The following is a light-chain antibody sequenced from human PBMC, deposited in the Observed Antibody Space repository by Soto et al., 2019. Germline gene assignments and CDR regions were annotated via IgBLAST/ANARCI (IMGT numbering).Light chain of an antibody. CDR2: DAS. CDR3: QQRSNWPPLT. CDR1: QSVNSN. J-gene: IGKJ4*01. Sequence: ESVLTQSPGTLSLSPGERATLSCRASQSVNSNSLAWYQQKPGQAPRLLIYDASNRATGIPARFSGSGSGTDFTLTISSLEPEDFGVYYCQQRSNWPPLTFGGGTKVDIK. V-gene: IGKV3-11*01.